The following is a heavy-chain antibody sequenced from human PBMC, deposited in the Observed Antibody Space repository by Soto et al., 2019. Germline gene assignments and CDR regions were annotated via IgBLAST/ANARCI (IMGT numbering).Heavy chain of an antibody. D-gene: IGHD3-22*01. V-gene: IGHV3-48*03. CDR1: GFTFSSYE. J-gene: IGHJ6*02. CDR2: IRSSGSTI. CDR3: ARDNGGYYSAYYYYGMDV. Sequence: VQLVESGGGFVQPGGSLRLSCAASGFTFSSYEMNWVRQAPGKGLEWVAYIRSSGSTIYYADSVKGRFTISRDNAKSSLYLEMNSLRAEDTAVYYCARDNGGYYSAYYYYGMDVWGQGTTVTVSS.